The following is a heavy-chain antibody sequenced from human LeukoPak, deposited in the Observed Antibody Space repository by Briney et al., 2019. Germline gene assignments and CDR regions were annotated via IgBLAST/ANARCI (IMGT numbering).Heavy chain of an antibody. D-gene: IGHD6-13*01. CDR3: AKDSYSKGDF. V-gene: IGHV3-33*05. CDR2: MTYDGNNQ. CDR1: GFTLSTYG. J-gene: IGHJ4*02. Sequence: GGSLRLSCVASGFTLSTYGMHWLRQAPGKGLEWVAVMTYDGNNQYYADSVKGRFSVSRDNSRNTLYLQMNSLRAEDTAVYYCAKDSYSKGDFWGQGVLVTVSS.